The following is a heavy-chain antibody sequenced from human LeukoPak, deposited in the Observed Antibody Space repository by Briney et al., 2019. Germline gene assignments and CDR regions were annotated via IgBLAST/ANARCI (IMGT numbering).Heavy chain of an antibody. CDR3: ARVDRYHFDY. CDR2: IYYSGST. V-gene: IGHV4-59*08. Sequence: SETLSLTCTVSGGSISNYYWSWIRQPPGKGLDWIGYIYYSGSTNYNPSLKSRVTISVDTSKNQFSLKLTSVTAADTAVYYCARVDRYHFDYWGQGTLVTVSS. D-gene: IGHD3-16*02. J-gene: IGHJ4*02. CDR1: GGSISNYY.